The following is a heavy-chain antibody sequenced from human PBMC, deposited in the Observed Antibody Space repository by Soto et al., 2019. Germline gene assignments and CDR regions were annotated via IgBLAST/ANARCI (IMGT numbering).Heavy chain of an antibody. J-gene: IGHJ4*02. D-gene: IGHD2-15*01. CDR3: ARSIVVVVAATHADY. CDR2: ISAYNGNT. Sequence: APVKVSCKASGYTFTNYQIHWVRQAPGQGLEWMGWISAYNGNTNYAQKLQGRVTMTTDTSTSTAYMELRSLRSDDTAVYYCARSIVVVVAATHADYWGQGTLVTVSS. CDR1: GYTFTNYQ. V-gene: IGHV1-18*04.